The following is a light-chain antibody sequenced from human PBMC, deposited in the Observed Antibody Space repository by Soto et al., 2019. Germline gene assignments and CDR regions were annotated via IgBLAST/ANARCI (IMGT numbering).Light chain of an antibody. CDR1: QSIGTN. V-gene: IGKV3-15*01. CDR2: GAS. CDR3: QQYNNWPPCT. Sequence: ETVMTQSPTTLSVSSGERATLSCRVSQSIGTNLAWYQQKPGQAPRLLVYGASTRATGIPARFSGSGSGTEFTLTISSLQSEDFAVYYCQQYNNWPPCTFGQGTKLEIK. J-gene: IGKJ2*02.